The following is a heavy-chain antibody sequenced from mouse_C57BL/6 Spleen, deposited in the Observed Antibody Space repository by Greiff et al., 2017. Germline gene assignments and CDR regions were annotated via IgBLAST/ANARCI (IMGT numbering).Heavy chain of an antibody. V-gene: IGHV1-72*01. CDR1: GYTFTSYW. CDR3: ARGGIDGDYSAGFAG. CDR2: IDPNSGGT. J-gene: IGHJ3*01. Sequence: VQLQQPGAELVKPGASVKLSCKASGYTFTSYWMHWVKQRPGRGLEWIGRIDPNSGGTKYNEKFKSKGTLTVDKPASTAYLQLSSLTSEDAAVYDWARGGIDGDYSAGFAGWGQGTLVTVAA. D-gene: IGHD2-13*01.